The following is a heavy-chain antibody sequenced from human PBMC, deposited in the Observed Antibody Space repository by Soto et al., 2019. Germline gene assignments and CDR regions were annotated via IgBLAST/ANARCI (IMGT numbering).Heavy chain of an antibody. Sequence: EVQLLESGGGLVQPGGSLRLSCAASGFTFSSYAMSWVRQAPGKGLEWVSAISGSGGSTYYADSVKGRFTISRDNSKNTLYLQMNSLRAEDTAVYYCAKGSHFVAVAGILPNGFDPWGQGTLVTVSS. J-gene: IGHJ5*02. CDR3: AKGSHFVAVAGILPNGFDP. D-gene: IGHD6-19*01. CDR1: GFTFSSYA. V-gene: IGHV3-23*01. CDR2: ISGSGGST.